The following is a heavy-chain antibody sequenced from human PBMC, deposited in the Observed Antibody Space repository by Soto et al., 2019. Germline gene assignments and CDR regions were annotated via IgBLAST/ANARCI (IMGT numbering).Heavy chain of an antibody. CDR3: ASYTSSWYYYYYGMDV. CDR1: GGSFSGYY. CDR2: INHSGST. D-gene: IGHD6-13*01. Sequence: SETLSLTCAVYGGSFSGYYWSWIRQPPGKGLEWIGEINHSGSTNYNPSLKKRVTISVDTSKNQFSLKLSSVNAADTAVYYCASYTSSWYYYYYGMDVWGQGTTVTVSS. J-gene: IGHJ6*02. V-gene: IGHV4-34*01.